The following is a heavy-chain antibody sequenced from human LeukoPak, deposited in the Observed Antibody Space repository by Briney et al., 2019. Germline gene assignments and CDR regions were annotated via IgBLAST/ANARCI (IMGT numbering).Heavy chain of an antibody. J-gene: IGHJ4*02. CDR1: GGTFSSYA. CDR3: ARAIAMVSGIFDY. CDR2: IIPIFGTA. Sequence: ASVKVSCKASGGTFSSYAISWVRQAPGQGLEWMGGIIPIFGTANYAQKFQGRVTITTDESTSTAYMELSSLRSEDTAVYYCARAIAMVSGIFDYWGQGTLVTVSS. V-gene: IGHV1-69*05. D-gene: IGHD5-18*01.